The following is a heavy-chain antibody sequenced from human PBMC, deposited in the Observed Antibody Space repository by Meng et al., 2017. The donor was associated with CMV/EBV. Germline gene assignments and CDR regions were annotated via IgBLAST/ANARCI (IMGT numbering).Heavy chain of an antibody. J-gene: IGHJ3*02. CDR1: GYTFTGYY. Sequence: ASVKVSCKASGYTFTGYYMHWVRQAPGQGLEWMGWINPNSGGTNYAQKFQGRVTMTRDTSFSTAYMELSRLRSDDTAVYYCARVQMVYAGAYCGGDCYPRGDAFDIWGQGTMVTVSS. V-gene: IGHV1-2*02. CDR2: INPNSGGT. D-gene: IGHD2-21*01. CDR3: ARVQMVYAGAYCGGDCYPRGDAFDI.